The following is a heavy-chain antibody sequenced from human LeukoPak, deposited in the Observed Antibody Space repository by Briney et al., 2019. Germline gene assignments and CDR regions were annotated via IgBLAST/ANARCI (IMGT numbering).Heavy chain of an antibody. J-gene: IGHJ4*02. CDR1: GDSITSGYY. V-gene: IGHV4-38-2*02. CDR3: ARQKYSYGYDY. Sequence: SETLSLTCSVSGDSITSGYYWGWIRQPPGKGLEWIGNIYHNGATYYNPSLKSRVTLSVDTSKNQFSLKLSSVTAADTAVYYCARQKYSYGYDYWGQGTLVTVSS. CDR2: IYHNGAT. D-gene: IGHD5-18*01.